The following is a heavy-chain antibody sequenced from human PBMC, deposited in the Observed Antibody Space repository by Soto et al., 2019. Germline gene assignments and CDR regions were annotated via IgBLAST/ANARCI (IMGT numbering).Heavy chain of an antibody. CDR3: AREHSTSWRLFDS. J-gene: IGHJ4*02. Sequence: VGSLRLSCEASGFTFSSYNINWVRQAPGKGLEWVSFIRGSDGYIFYADSVKGRFTISRDTAKNSLYLQMNNLRADDTAVYFCAREHSTSWRLFDSWGQGTLVTVSS. CDR2: IRGSDGYI. D-gene: IGHD6-13*01. V-gene: IGHV3-21*01. CDR1: GFTFSSYN.